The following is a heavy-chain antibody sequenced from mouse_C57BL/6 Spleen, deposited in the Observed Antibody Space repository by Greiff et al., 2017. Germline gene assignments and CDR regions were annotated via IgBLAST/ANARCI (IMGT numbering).Heavy chain of an antibody. Sequence: QVQLQQSGAELARPGASVKLSCKASGYTFTSYGISWVKQRTGQGLEWIGEIYPRSGNTYYNEKFKGKATLTADKSSSTAYMELRSLTSEDSAVYFCAREPPLTYYFDYWGQGTTLTVSS. CDR3: AREPPLTYYFDY. V-gene: IGHV1-81*01. J-gene: IGHJ2*01. CDR2: IYPRSGNT. CDR1: GYTFTSYG.